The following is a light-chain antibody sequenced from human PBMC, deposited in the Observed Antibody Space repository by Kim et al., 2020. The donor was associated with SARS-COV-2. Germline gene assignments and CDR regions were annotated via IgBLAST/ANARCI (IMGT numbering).Light chain of an antibody. Sequence: NFMLTQPHSVSESPGKTVTISCTGSGDNIATNYVQWYQQRPGSAPTTVIYYDDQRFSGVPDRFSASVDKSSNSASLTISELRTEDEAVYYCQSFKDSNVVFGGGTQLTVL. CDR1: GDNIATNY. CDR2: YDD. V-gene: IGLV6-57*02. J-gene: IGLJ2*01. CDR3: QSFKDSNVV.